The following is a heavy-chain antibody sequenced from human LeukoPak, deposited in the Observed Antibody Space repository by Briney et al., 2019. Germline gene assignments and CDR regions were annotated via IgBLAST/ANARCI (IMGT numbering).Heavy chain of an antibody. CDR1: GFTFSSYS. D-gene: IGHD2-21*02. V-gene: IGHV3-21*01. CDR3: ARESCGGDCYSDY. J-gene: IGHJ4*02. CDR2: ISSSSSYI. Sequence: GGSLRLSCAASGFTFSSYSMNWVRQAPGKGLEWVSSISSSSSYIYYADSVKGRFTISRDNAKNSLYLQMNSLRAEDTAVYYCARESCGGDCYSDYWGQGTLVTVSS.